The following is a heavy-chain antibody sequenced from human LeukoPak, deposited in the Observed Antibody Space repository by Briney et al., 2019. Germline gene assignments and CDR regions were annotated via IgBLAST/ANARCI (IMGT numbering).Heavy chain of an antibody. CDR3: ARDVFGSGWYPFDY. Sequence: ASVKVSCKASGYTFTAYYIHWVRQAPGQGLEWMGWVNPNSGGTNYAQKFQGRVTMTRDTSISTAYMELSRLRSDDTAVYYCARDVFGSGWYPFDYWGQGTLVTVSS. V-gene: IGHV1-2*02. J-gene: IGHJ4*02. CDR1: GYTFTAYY. D-gene: IGHD6-19*01. CDR2: VNPNSGGT.